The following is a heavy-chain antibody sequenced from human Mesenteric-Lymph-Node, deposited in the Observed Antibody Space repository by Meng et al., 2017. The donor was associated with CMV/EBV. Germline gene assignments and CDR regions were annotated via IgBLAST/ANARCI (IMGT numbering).Heavy chain of an antibody. CDR3: ANDPHEFWNPYFLDS. J-gene: IGHJ4*02. CDR2: MNPNSGNT. V-gene: IGHV1-8*01. CDR1: GYTFTSYD. Sequence: ASVKVSCKASGYTFTSYDINWVRQATGQGLEWMGWMNPNSGNTGYAQKFQGRVTITTDESTSTASMELSSLRVEDTGIYHCANDPHEFWNPYFLDSWGQGTLVTVSS. D-gene: IGHD3/OR15-3a*01.